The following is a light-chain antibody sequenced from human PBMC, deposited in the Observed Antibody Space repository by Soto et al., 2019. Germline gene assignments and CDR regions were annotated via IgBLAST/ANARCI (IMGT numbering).Light chain of an antibody. Sequence: DIQMTQSPSSLSTSVGDRVTISCRASQGTSNFLAWYQQKPGKVPKLLIHAASTLQSGVPSRFSGSGSGTDFTLTISSLQPEDVATYYCQNYHSAPWTFGQGTKVEVK. CDR1: QGTSNF. V-gene: IGKV1-27*01. CDR3: QNYHSAPWT. J-gene: IGKJ1*01. CDR2: AAS.